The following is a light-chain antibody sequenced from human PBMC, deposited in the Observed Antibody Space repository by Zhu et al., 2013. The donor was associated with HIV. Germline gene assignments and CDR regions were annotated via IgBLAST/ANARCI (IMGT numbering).Light chain of an antibody. J-gene: IGLJ3*02. CDR1: SSDVGNFDI. CDR2: DVT. Sequence: QSALTQPASVSGSPGQSITISCTATSSDVGNFDIVSWYQQHPGKVPKLMIYDVTKRPSEISTRFSGSKSGNTASLTISGLQAEDEADYYCSSYTSSSSWVFGGGTKLTVL. V-gene: IGLV2-14*02. CDR3: SSYTSSSSWV.